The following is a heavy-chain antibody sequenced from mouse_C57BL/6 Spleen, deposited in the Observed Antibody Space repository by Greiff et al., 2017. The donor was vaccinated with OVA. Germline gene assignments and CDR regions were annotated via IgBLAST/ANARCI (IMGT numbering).Heavy chain of an antibody. V-gene: IGHV1-26*01. Sequence: EVQLQQSGPELVKPGASVKISCKASGYTFTDYYMNWVKQSHGKSLEWIGDINPNNGGTSYIQKFKGKATLTVDKSSSTAYMELRSLTSEDSAVYYCARLAYSNYWYFDVWGTGTTVTVSS. CDR2: INPNNGGT. CDR3: ARLAYSNYWYFDV. J-gene: IGHJ1*03. D-gene: IGHD2-5*01. CDR1: GYTFTDYY.